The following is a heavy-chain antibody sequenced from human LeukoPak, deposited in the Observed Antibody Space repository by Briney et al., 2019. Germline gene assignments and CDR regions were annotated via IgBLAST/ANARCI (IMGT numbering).Heavy chain of an antibody. J-gene: IGHJ4*02. CDR1: GGSISSTSYY. D-gene: IGHD3-9*01. CDR3: ARYNILTGSDY. Sequence: SETLSLTCTVSGGSISSTSYYWGWIRQPPGKGLEWIGTIYYSASTYYNPSLKSRVTISVATSKNQFSLKLRSVTAADTAVYYCARYNILTGSDYWGQGILVTVSS. V-gene: IGHV4-39*01. CDR2: IYYSAST.